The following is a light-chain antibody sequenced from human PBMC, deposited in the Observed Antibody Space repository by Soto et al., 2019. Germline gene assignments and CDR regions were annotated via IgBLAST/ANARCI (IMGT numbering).Light chain of an antibody. V-gene: IGKV3-20*01. CDR1: QSVSSSY. CDR3: QEYNNWHPIT. CDR2: GAS. J-gene: IGKJ4*01. Sequence: DIVLTQSPGTLSLSPGERATLSCRASQSVSSSYLAWYQQKPGQAPRLLIYGASSRATGIPDRFSGSGSGTELTLTITSLQSEDFAVYYCQEYNNWHPITFGGGTKVDIK.